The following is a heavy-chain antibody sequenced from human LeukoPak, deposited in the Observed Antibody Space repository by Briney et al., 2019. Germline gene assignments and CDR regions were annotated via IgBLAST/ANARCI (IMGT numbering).Heavy chain of an antibody. Sequence: GASVKVSCKASGYIFTDSGTSWVRQAPGQGLEWMGWINPDRGGTDYAQNFQGRVTMTRDTSISTAYMELSRLRSDDTAVYYCARTPPTGSFDYWGQGTLVTVSS. V-gene: IGHV1-2*02. D-gene: IGHD4-17*01. CDR3: ARTPPTGSFDY. CDR2: INPDRGGT. CDR1: GYIFTDSG. J-gene: IGHJ4*02.